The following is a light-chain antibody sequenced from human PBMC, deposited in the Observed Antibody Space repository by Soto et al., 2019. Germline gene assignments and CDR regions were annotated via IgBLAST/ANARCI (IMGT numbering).Light chain of an antibody. Sequence: EIVLTQSPGTLSLSPGEGATLSCRASQSVGSSYLAWYQQKPGQAPRLLIYGASSRATGIPDRFSGSGSGTVFTLIISRLEPEDFAVYYCQEYGNSRTFGQGTKVEIK. CDR3: QEYGNSRT. CDR2: GAS. CDR1: QSVGSSY. J-gene: IGKJ1*01. V-gene: IGKV3-20*01.